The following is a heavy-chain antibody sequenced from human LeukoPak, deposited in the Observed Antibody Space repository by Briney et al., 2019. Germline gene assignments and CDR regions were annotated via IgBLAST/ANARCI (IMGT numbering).Heavy chain of an antibody. D-gene: IGHD1-26*01. V-gene: IGHV3-23*01. Sequence: GGSLRLSCLTSGFTLSTNAMSWVRQAPGKGLEWISGISGSGASTYYADSVKGRFTISRDDSRNTLYLQMNSLRGDDTAIYYCAKDVGKWESLHFFDYWGQGTLVTVSS. CDR3: AKDVGKWESLHFFDY. J-gene: IGHJ4*02. CDR2: ISGSGAST. CDR1: GFTLSTNA.